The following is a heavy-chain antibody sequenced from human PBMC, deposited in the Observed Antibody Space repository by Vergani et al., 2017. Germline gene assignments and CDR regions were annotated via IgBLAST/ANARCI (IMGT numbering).Heavy chain of an antibody. CDR2: ISYDGSNK. CDR3: ARDRGPNSGYDFGYFDY. Sequence: VQLLESGGGLVQPGRSLRLSCAASGFTFSSYAMHWVRQAPGKGLEWVAVISYDGSNKYYADSVKGRFTISRDNSKNTLYLQMNSLRAEDTAVYYCARDRGPNSGYDFGYFDYWGQGTLVTVSS. V-gene: IGHV3-30-3*01. CDR1: GFTFSSYA. D-gene: IGHD5-12*01. J-gene: IGHJ4*02.